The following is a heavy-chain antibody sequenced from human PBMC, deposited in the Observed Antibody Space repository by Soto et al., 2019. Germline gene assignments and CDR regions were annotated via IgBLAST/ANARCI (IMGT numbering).Heavy chain of an antibody. CDR3: ARHPSAFWFDP. D-gene: IGHD3-16*01. J-gene: IGHJ5*02. CDR2: IIPIFGTA. Sequence: ASVKVSCKASGGTFSSYAISWVRQAPGQGLEWMGGIIPIFGTANYAQKLQGRVTMTTDTSTSTAYMELRSLRSDDTAVYYCARHPSAFWFDPGGQGTLVTVSS. V-gene: IGHV1-69*05. CDR1: GGTFSSYA.